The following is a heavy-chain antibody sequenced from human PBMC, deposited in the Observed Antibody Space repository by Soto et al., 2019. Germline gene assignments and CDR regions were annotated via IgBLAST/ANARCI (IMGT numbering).Heavy chain of an antibody. D-gene: IGHD4-4*01. J-gene: IGHJ5*02. CDR1: GGSISSGGYY. CDR3: ARDRGSGLQFNWFDP. Sequence: TLSLPFTVSGGSISSGGYYWSFIRQHPGKGLEWIGYIYYSGSTYYNPSLKSRVTISVDTSKNQFSLKLSSVTAEDTAVYYCARDRGSGLQFNWFDPWGQGTLVTVSS. CDR2: IYYSGST. V-gene: IGHV4-31*03.